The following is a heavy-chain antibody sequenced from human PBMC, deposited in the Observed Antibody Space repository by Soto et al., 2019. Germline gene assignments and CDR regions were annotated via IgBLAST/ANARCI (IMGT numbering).Heavy chain of an antibody. J-gene: IGHJ4*02. CDR1: GFTFNDNP. D-gene: IGHD6-19*01. CDR3: ARDKDEGWAVAGTREQVFDD. CDR2: ISANGGST. Sequence: GGSLRLSCSASGFTFNDNPMYWVRQAPGKGLEYVSLISANGGSTHYADSVKGRFTISRDNSKNTLYLQMGSLRAEDMAVYYCARDKDEGWAVAGTREQVFDDWGQGTLVTVSS. V-gene: IGHV3-64*02.